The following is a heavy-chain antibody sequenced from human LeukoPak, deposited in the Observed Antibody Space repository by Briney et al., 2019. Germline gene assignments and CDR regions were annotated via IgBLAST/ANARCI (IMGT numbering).Heavy chain of an antibody. CDR3: ARMGDFWQWLEIGAFDI. CDR1: GFNFYDYY. J-gene: IGHJ3*02. Sequence: SGGSLRLSCAVSGFNFYDYYMSWIRQAPGKGLEWVSYISSSGTPIYYADSVKGRFTISRDNAKNSLYLQMNSLRAEDTAVYYCARMGDFWQWLEIGAFDIWGQGTMVTVSS. D-gene: IGHD6-19*01. CDR2: ISSSGTPI. V-gene: IGHV3-11*01.